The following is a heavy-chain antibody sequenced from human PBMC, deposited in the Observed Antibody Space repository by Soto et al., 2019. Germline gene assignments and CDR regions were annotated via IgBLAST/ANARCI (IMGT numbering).Heavy chain of an antibody. Sequence: QVQLVQSGAEVKKPGSSVKVSCKASGGTFSSYAISWVRQAPGQGLEWMGGIIPIFGTANYAQKFQGRVTVTAAESTRTAYMELSSMRSEDTAVYDCASSVAKSYYYGMDVWGQGTTVTVSS. CDR2: IIPIFGTA. D-gene: IGHD5-12*01. V-gene: IGHV1-69*12. CDR3: ASSVAKSYYYGMDV. J-gene: IGHJ6*02. CDR1: GGTFSSYA.